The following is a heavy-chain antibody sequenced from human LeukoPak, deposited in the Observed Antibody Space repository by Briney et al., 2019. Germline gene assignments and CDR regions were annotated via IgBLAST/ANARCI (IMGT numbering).Heavy chain of an antibody. CDR1: GGTFSSYA. V-gene: IGHV1-69*13. D-gene: IGHD3-3*01. CDR3: ARASYYDFWIGWFDP. J-gene: IGHJ5*02. Sequence: SVKVSCKAPGGTFSSYAISWVRQAPGQGLEWMGGIIPIFGTANYAQKFQGRVTITADESTSTAYMELSSLRSEDTAVYYCARASYYDFWIGWFDPWGQGTLVTVSS. CDR2: IIPIFGTA.